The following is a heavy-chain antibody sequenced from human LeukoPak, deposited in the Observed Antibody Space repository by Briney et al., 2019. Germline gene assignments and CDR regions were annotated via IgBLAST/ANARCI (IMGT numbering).Heavy chain of an antibody. CDR2: ISSSSSYI. J-gene: IGHJ6*02. Sequence: GGSLRLSCAASGFTFSSYSMNWVRQAPGKGLEWVSSISSSSSYIYYADLVKGRFTISRDNAKNSLYLQMNSLRAEDTAVYYCARDGEISIITMVRGVRYGMDVWGQGTTVTVSS. CDR3: ARDGEISIITMVRGVRYGMDV. D-gene: IGHD3-10*01. CDR1: GFTFSSYS. V-gene: IGHV3-21*01.